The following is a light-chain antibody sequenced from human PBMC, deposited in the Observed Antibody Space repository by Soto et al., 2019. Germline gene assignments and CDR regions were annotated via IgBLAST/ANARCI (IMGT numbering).Light chain of an antibody. J-gene: IGKJ4*01. Sequence: DVQMTQSPSSLSASVGDRVTITCRAGQSVNSFLNWYQQKPGKAPKLLIHTTSNLQSGVPSRFSGSGSGTDFTLTISSLQPEDFATYYCQQSDSTPQTFGGGTRVEVK. CDR1: QSVNSF. CDR2: TTS. V-gene: IGKV1-39*01. CDR3: QQSDSTPQT.